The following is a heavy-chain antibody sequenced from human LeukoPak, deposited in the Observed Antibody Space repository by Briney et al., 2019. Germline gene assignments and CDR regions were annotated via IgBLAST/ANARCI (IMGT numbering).Heavy chain of an antibody. J-gene: IGHJ4*02. V-gene: IGHV1-46*01. CDR1: GYTFTNYY. CDR2: INPTGTST. CDR3: AREESGGYFDY. Sequence: ASVKASCKASGYTFTNYYMHWVRQAPGQGLEWMGLINPTGTSTNYAQKFRGRVTMTRDTSTTTAYMELSSLRSEDTAVYYCAREESGGYFDYWGQGTLVTVSS. D-gene: IGHD2-8*02.